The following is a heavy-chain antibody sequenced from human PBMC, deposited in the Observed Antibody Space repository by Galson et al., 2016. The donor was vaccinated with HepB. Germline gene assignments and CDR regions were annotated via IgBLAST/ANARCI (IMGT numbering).Heavy chain of an antibody. J-gene: IGHJ4*02. CDR3: AKDSILDD. CDR2: ISISSNFI. V-gene: IGHV3-21*01. Sequence: SLRLSCAASGFTFSSYWMNWVRQPPGKGLEWVSSISISSNFIHYADSVKGRFTISRDNAKNSLFLQMSSLRAEDTAIYYCAKDSILDDWGQGILVTVSS. CDR1: GFTFSSYW. D-gene: IGHD3-3*01.